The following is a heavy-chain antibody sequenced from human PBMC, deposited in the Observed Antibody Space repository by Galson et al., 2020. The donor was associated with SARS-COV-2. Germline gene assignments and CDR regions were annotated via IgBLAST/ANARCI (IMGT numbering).Heavy chain of an antibody. Sequence: GGSLRLSCAASGFTFSDYNMYWVRQGPGKGLEWVALIWYDGSHKEYADSVKGRLTISRDNAKNTLFVQMNSLRVEDTAVYYCARDGHDYGDFKALDVWSQGTSVTVSS. CDR1: GFTFSDYN. J-gene: IGHJ3*01. CDR2: IWYDGSHK. V-gene: IGHV3-33*01. D-gene: IGHD4-17*01. CDR3: ARDGHDYGDFKALDV.